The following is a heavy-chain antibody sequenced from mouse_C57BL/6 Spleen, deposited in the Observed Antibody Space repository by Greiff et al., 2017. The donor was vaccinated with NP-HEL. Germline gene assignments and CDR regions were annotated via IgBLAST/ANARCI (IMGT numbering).Heavy chain of an antibody. V-gene: IGHV1-7*01. CDR2: INPSSGYT. D-gene: IGHD1-1*01. CDR1: GYTFTSYW. Sequence: QVHVKQSGAELAKPGASVKLSCKASGYTFTSYWMHWVKQRPGQGLEWIGYINPSSGYTKYNQKFKDKATLTADKSSSTAYMQLSSLTYEDSAVYYCAREDLITTVVAEGFAYWGQGTLVTVSA. J-gene: IGHJ3*01. CDR3: AREDLITTVVAEGFAY.